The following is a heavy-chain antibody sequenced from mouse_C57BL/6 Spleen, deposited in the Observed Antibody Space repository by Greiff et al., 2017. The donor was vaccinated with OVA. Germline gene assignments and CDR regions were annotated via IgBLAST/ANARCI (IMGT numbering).Heavy chain of an antibody. J-gene: IGHJ2*01. V-gene: IGHV1-72*01. Sequence: QVQLQQSGAELVKPGASVKLSCKASGYTFTSYWMHWVKQRPGRGLEWIGRIDPNSGGPKYNEKFKSKATLTVDKSSSTAYMQLSSLPFEDSAAFNYARSGWNDYWGQGTTLTVSS. CDR2: IDPNSGGP. CDR3: ARSGWNDY. D-gene: IGHD3-1*01. CDR1: GYTFTSYW.